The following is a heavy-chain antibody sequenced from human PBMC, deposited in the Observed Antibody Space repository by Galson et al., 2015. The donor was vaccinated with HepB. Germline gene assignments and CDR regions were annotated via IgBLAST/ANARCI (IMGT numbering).Heavy chain of an antibody. V-gene: IGHV4-39*01. CDR3: ATPPYCSSTSCPTQ. CDR2: IYYSGST. D-gene: IGHD2-2*01. J-gene: IGHJ4*02. CDR1: GGSISSSSYY. Sequence: ETLSLTCTVSGGSISSSSYYWGWIRQPPGKGLEWIGSIYYSGSTYYNPSLKSRVTISVDTSKNQFSLKLSSVTAADTAVYYCATPPYCSSTSCPTQWGQGTLVTVSS.